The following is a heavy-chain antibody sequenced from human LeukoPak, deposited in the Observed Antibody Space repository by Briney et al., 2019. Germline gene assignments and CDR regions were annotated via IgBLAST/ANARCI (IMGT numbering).Heavy chain of an antibody. J-gene: IGHJ4*02. CDR1: GFTFSSYS. V-gene: IGHV3-21*01. Sequence: PGGSLRLSCAASGFTFSSYSMNWVRQAPGKGLEWVSSISSSSSYIYYADSVKGRFTISRDNAKNSLYLQMNSLRAEDTAVYYCARNGRMVRGVLSPDYWGQGTLVTVSP. D-gene: IGHD3-10*01. CDR3: ARNGRMVRGVLSPDY. CDR2: ISSSSSYI.